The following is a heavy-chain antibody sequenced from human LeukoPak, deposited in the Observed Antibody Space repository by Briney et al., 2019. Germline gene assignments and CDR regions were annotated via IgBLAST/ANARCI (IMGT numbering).Heavy chain of an antibody. Sequence: GGSLRLSCAASGFTFSSYTMHWVRQAPGKGLEWVAVISFDGGNEYYADSVKGRFIISRDTSKNTLYLQMNSLRPEDTAVYYCARDRGSRRDAFDIWGQGTMVTVSS. CDR3: ARDRGSRRDAFDI. CDR1: GFTFSSYT. CDR2: ISFDGGNE. D-gene: IGHD2-15*01. V-gene: IGHV3-30-3*01. J-gene: IGHJ3*02.